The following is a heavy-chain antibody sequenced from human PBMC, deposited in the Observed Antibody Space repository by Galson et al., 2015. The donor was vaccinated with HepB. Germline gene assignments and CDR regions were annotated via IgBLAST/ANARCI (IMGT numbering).Heavy chain of an antibody. J-gene: IGHJ4*02. CDR2: ITPLFGTA. CDR3: AREGIAASTDPVDY. Sequence: SVKVSCKASGGTFSPHAMSWVRQAPGQGLEWMGGITPLFGTAKYAQKFQGRVTITADESTSTVYMELSSLRFEDTAVYYCAREGIAASTDPVDYWGQGTLVTVSS. CDR1: GGTFSPHA. V-gene: IGHV1-69*13. D-gene: IGHD6-13*01.